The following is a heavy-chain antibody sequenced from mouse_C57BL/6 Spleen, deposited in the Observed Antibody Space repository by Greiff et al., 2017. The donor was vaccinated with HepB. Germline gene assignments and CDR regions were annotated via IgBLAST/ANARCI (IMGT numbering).Heavy chain of an antibody. Sequence: QVQLKQSGPELVKPGASVKISCKASGYAFSSSWMNWVKQRPGKGLEWIGRIYPGDGDTNYNGKFKGKATLTADKSSSTAYMQLSSLTSEDSAVYFWARRSGEAWFAYWGQGTLVTVSA. CDR2: IYPGDGDT. D-gene: IGHD3-2*02. CDR3: ARRSGEAWFAY. J-gene: IGHJ3*01. CDR1: GYAFSSSW. V-gene: IGHV1-82*01.